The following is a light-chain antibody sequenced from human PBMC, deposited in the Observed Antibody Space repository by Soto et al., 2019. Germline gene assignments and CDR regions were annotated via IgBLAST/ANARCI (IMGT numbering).Light chain of an antibody. CDR1: SSDVGNYIF. CDR2: DIN. CDR3: VSYTTSASYV. J-gene: IGLJ1*01. Sequence: QSVLTHPASVSWSPGQSITISCTGTSSDVGNYIFVSWYRQHPGKAPKLMIYDINNRPSGVSNRFYGSKSGNTASLTISGLQAEDEADYYCVSYTTSASYVFGTGTKVT. V-gene: IGLV2-14*01.